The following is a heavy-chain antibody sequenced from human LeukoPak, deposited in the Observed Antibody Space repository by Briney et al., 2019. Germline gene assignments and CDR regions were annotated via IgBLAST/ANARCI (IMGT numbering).Heavy chain of an antibody. CDR1: GGTFSSYA. CDR3: ARDESDLTGYYSY. CDR2: IIPIFGTA. D-gene: IGHD3-9*01. V-gene: IGHV1-69*05. Sequence: ASVKVSCKASGGTFSSYAISWVRQAPGQGLEWMGGIIPIFGTANYAQKFQGRVTITTDESTSTAYMELSSLRSEDTAVYYCARDESDLTGYYSYWGQGTLVTVSS. J-gene: IGHJ4*02.